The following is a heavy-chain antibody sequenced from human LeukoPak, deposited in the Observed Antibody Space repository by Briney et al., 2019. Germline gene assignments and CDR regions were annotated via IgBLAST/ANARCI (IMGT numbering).Heavy chain of an antibody. CDR2: ISYVGSNK. CDR1: GFTFSSYG. CDR3: AKAPPDFYYYYYGMDV. Sequence: GRSLRLSCAASGFTFSSYGMHWVRQAPGKGLEWVAVISYVGSNKYYADSVKGRFTISRDNSKNTLYLQMNSLRAEDTAVYYCAKAPPDFYYYYYGMDVWGQGTTVTVSS. J-gene: IGHJ6*02. V-gene: IGHV3-30*18. D-gene: IGHD3-3*01.